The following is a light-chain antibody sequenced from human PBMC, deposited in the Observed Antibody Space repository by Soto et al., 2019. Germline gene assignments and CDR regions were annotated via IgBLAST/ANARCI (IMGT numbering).Light chain of an antibody. CDR1: QSLLHSNGKNY. J-gene: IGKJ4*01. CDR2: LGS. V-gene: IGKV2-28*01. Sequence: DLVMTQSPLSLPVTPGEPASISCRSSQSLLHSNGKNYLGWFLQKPGQSPQLLIYLGSSRASGVPDRFSGSGSGTDFTLKISRVEAEDVGVYYCMQVLQPPLTFGGGTKVEIK. CDR3: MQVLQPPLT.